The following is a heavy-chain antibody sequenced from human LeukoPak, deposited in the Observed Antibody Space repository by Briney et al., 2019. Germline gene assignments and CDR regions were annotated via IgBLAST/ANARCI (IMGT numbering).Heavy chain of an antibody. Sequence: ASVKVSCKASGYTFTSYGISWVRQAPGQGLEWMGWISAYNGNTNYAQKLQGRVTMTTDTSTSTAYMELRSLRSDDTAVYYCARPNSGYDSRAAFDIWGQGTMVTVSS. D-gene: IGHD5-12*01. CDR1: GYTFTSYG. V-gene: IGHV1-18*01. J-gene: IGHJ3*02. CDR3: ARPNSGYDSRAAFDI. CDR2: ISAYNGNT.